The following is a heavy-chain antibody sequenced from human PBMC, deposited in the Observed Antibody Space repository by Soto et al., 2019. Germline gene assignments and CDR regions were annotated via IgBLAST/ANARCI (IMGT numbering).Heavy chain of an antibody. CDR2: TSSTGGTS. D-gene: IGHD1-26*01. CDR3: AKDRVGGTYPYYFDY. Sequence: GGSLRLSCAASGFTFSSFTMSWVRQAPGKGLEWVSGTSSTGGTSSYADSVKGRFTISRDNTKNTLYLQMSSLRAEDTAVYYCAKDRVGGTYPYYFDYWGQGSVVIGSS. CDR1: GFTFSSFT. V-gene: IGHV3-23*01. J-gene: IGHJ4*02.